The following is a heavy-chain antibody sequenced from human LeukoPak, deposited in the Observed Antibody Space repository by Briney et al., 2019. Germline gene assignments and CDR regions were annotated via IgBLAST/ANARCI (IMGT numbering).Heavy chain of an antibody. V-gene: IGHV1-2*02. Sequence: GASVKVSCKASGYTFTGYYMHWVRQAPGQGLEWMGWINPNSGGTNYAQKFQGRVTMTRDTSISTAYMELSRLRSDDTAVYYCARIRTYSSSAYDAFDNWGQGTMVTVSS. D-gene: IGHD6-6*01. CDR2: INPNSGGT. J-gene: IGHJ3*02. CDR1: GYTFTGYY. CDR3: ARIRTYSSSAYDAFDN.